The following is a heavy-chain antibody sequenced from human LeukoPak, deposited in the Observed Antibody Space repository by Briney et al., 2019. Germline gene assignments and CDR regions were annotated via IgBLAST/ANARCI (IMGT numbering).Heavy chain of an antibody. CDR1: GGSISSSSYF. J-gene: IGHJ6*03. CDR3: ARAGVIAVAGNGDYYYYMDV. Sequence: PSETLSLTCTVSGGSISSSSYFWGWIRQPPEKGLEWIGSIYYSGSTYYNPSLKSRVTISVDTSKNQFSLKLSSVTAADTAVYYCARAGVIAVAGNGDYYYYMDVWGKGTTVTISS. CDR2: IYYSGST. V-gene: IGHV4-39*07. D-gene: IGHD6-19*01.